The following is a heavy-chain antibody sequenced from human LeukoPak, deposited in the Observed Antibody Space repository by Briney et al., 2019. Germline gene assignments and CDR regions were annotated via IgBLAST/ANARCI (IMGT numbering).Heavy chain of an antibody. CDR3: ARGGSPSDY. CDR1: GFTFNSYW. CDR2: IHLDGRTT. J-gene: IGHJ4*02. Sequence: GGSLRLSCTTSGFTFNSYWMHWVRQPPGKGLMLVSRIHLDGRTTNYADSVKGRFTISRDNAKNTLYLEMNSLRSEDTAVYYCARGGSPSDYWGQGTLVAVSS. D-gene: IGHD3-16*01. V-gene: IGHV3-74*01.